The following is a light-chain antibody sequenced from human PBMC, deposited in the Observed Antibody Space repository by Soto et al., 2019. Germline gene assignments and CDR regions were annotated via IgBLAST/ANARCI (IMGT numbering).Light chain of an antibody. Sequence: EIEMTQSPATLSLSPGERATLYCWASQSVSSNLAWYQQKPGQAPRLLIYGASTRVTGVPARFSGSGSGTEFILIISRLQSEDFAIYYCQHYNNWPPWTFGQGTKVDIK. CDR2: GAS. V-gene: IGKV3-15*01. CDR3: QHYNNWPPWT. CDR1: QSVSSN. J-gene: IGKJ1*01.